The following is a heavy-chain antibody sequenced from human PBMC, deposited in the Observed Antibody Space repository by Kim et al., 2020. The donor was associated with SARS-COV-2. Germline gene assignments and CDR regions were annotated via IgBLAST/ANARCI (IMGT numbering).Heavy chain of an antibody. D-gene: IGHD6-13*01. CDR1: FGSITSSNYY. J-gene: IGHJ3*02. Sequence: SETLSLTCIVSFGSITSSNYYWGWIRQPPGKGLEWIGSIHYRGSTYYNPSLKSRVTISVDSSKNQFSLKLRSVTAADTSVYYCARHGTYSISLSSPRDPFHIWGPGTMVTVSS. CDR2: IHYRGST. CDR3: ARHGTYSISLSSPRDPFHI. V-gene: IGHV4-39*01.